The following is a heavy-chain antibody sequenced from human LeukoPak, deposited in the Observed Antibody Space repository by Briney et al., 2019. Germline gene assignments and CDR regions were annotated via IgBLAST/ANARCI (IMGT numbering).Heavy chain of an antibody. D-gene: IGHD3-22*01. CDR1: GLTFSSYE. V-gene: IGHV3-48*03. CDR3: AKDIVSGYYYYLDY. J-gene: IGHJ4*02. Sequence: GGSLRLSCAASGLTFSSYEMNWVRQAPGKGLEWVSYISSSGSTKYYADSVKGRFTISRDNAKNSLYLQMNSLRAEDTAVYYCAKDIVSGYYYYLDYWGQGTLVTVSS. CDR2: ISSSGSTK.